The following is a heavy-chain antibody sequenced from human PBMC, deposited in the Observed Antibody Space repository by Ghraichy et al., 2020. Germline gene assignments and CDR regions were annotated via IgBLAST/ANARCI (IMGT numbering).Heavy chain of an antibody. CDR2: ISSSGSTL. Sequence: GGSLRLSCAASGFTFSDHYMSWIRQAPGKGLEWVSYISSSGSTLFYGDSVKGRFTISRDNAKNSLYLEMNSLRAEDTAVYYCARGDALGYSATWFSSFFDFWGQGTPVTVSS. D-gene: IGHD5-12*01. CDR1: GFTFSDHY. CDR3: ARGDALGYSATWFSSFFDF. J-gene: IGHJ4*02. V-gene: IGHV3-11*01.